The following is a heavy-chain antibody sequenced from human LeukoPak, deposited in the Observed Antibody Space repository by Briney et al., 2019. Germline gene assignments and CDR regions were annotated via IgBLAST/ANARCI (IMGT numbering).Heavy chain of an antibody. V-gene: IGHV1-69*13. CDR1: GYTFTSYD. CDR2: IIPIFGTA. CDR3: ARGGYCSSTSCFSPHGY. J-gene: IGHJ4*02. Sequence: SVKVSCKASGYTFTSYDISWVRQAPGQGLEWMGGIIPIFGTANYAQKFQGRVTITADESTSTAYMELSSLRSEDTAVYYCARGGYCSSTSCFSPHGYWGQGTLVTVSS. D-gene: IGHD2-2*01.